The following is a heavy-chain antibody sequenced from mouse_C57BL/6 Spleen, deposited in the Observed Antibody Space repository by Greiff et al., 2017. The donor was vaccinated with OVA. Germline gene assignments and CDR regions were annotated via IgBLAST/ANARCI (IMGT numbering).Heavy chain of an antibody. V-gene: IGHV5-15*01. CDR1: GFTFSDYG. J-gene: IGHJ4*01. D-gene: IGHD1-2*01. Sequence: EVQVVESGGGLVQPGGSLKLSCAASGFTFSDYGMAWVRQAPRKGPEWVAFISNLAYSIYYADTVTGRFTISRENAKNTLYLEMSSLRSEDTAMYYCARHGYEDAMDYWGQGTSVTVSS. CDR3: ARHGYEDAMDY. CDR2: ISNLAYSI.